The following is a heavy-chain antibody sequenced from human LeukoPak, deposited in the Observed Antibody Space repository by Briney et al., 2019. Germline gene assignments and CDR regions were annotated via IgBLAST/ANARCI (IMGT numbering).Heavy chain of an antibody. CDR2: ISWNSGSI. Sequence: HPGGSLRLSCAASGFTFDDYAMHWVRQAPGKGLEWVSGISWNSGSIGYADSVKGRFTISRDNAKNSLYLQMNSLRAEDTALYYCANEAYYYGMDVWGKGTTVTVSS. V-gene: IGHV3-9*01. J-gene: IGHJ6*04. CDR3: ANEAYYYGMDV. CDR1: GFTFDDYA.